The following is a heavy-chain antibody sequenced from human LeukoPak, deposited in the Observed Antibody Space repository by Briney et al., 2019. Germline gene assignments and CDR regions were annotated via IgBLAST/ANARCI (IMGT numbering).Heavy chain of an antibody. CDR3: ARDTERGYSFFDY. D-gene: IGHD5-18*01. CDR2: INPNSGGT. V-gene: IGHV1-2*02. Sequence: ASEKVSCKASGYTFTGYDMHWVRQAPGQGLEWMGWINPNSGGTNYAQKFQGRVTMTRDTSISTAYMELSRLRSDDTAVYYCARDTERGYSFFDYWGQGTLVTVS. J-gene: IGHJ4*02. CDR1: GYTFTGYD.